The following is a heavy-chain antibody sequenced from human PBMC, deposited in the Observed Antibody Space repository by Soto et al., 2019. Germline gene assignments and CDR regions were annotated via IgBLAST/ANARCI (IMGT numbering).Heavy chain of an antibody. CDR1: GGTFSSYA. J-gene: IGHJ2*01. V-gene: IGHV1-69*01. CDR3: AGADCHGGYYDYVWGSYRCPFGGYGSCDL. D-gene: IGHD3-16*02. Sequence: QVQLVQSGAEVKKPGSSVKVSCKASGGTFSSYAISWVRQAPGQGLEWMGGIIPIFGTANYAQKFQGRVTITANESTSRAYTELHSLSSEYTVVEYCAGADCHGGYYDYVWGSYRCPFGGYGSCDLGGRGPLVTVSS. CDR2: IIPIFGTA.